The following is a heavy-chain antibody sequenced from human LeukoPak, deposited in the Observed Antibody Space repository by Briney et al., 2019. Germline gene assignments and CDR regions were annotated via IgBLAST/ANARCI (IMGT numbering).Heavy chain of an antibody. Sequence: PAETLSLTCAVYGGSFSGYYWSWIRQPPGKGLEWVGEINHSGSTNYNPSLKRRVTISVDTSKNQFSLKLSSVTAADTAVYYCARVYYYGSVYYYYGMDVWGQGTTVTVSS. V-gene: IGHV4-34*01. CDR3: ARVYYYGSVYYYYGMDV. CDR1: GGSFSGYY. J-gene: IGHJ6*02. D-gene: IGHD3-10*01. CDR2: INHSGST.